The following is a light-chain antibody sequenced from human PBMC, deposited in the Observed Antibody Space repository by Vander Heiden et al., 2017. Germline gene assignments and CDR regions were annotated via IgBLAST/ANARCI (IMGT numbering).Light chain of an antibody. CDR2: DAS. Sequence: EILLTQSPATLSLSPGERATLSCRASQSVSSYLAWYQQKPGQAPRLLIYDASNRATGIPARFSGSGSGTDFTLTISSREPEDFAVYYCQQRSNWPSYTFGQGTKLEIK. CDR1: QSVSSY. V-gene: IGKV3-11*01. J-gene: IGKJ2*01. CDR3: QQRSNWPSYT.